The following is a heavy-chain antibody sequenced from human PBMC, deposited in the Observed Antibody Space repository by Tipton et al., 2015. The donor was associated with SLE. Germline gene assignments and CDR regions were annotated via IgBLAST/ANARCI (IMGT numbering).Heavy chain of an antibody. CDR3: ARTLGAIAHTVYDAFDI. J-gene: IGHJ3*02. CDR1: GGSIGSYY. D-gene: IGHD1-26*01. V-gene: IGHV4-59*01. Sequence: TLSLTCTVSGGSIGSYYWTWIRQPPGKGLEWIGYIHYSGTTHDNPSLKSRVTMSVDMSKNQFSLRLTSVTAADTAVYYCARTLGAIAHTVYDAFDIWGQGKMVTVSS. CDR2: IHYSGTT.